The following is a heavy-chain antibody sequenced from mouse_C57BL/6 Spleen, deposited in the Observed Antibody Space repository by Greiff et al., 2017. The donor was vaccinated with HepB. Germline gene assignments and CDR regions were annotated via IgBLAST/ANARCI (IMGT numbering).Heavy chain of an antibody. CDR3: ARSQIPYGNVDY. J-gene: IGHJ2*01. CDR1: GFTFTDYY. Sequence: EVMLVESGGGLVQPGGSLSLSCAASGFTFTDYYMSWVRQPPGKALEWLGFIRNKANGYTTEYSASVKGRFTISRDNSQSILYLQMNALRAEDSATYYCARSQIPYGNVDYWGEGTTLTVSS. V-gene: IGHV7-3*01. D-gene: IGHD2-1*01. CDR2: IRNKANGYTT.